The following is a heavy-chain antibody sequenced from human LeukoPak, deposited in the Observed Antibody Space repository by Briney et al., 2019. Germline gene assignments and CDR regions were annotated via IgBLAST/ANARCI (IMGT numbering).Heavy chain of an antibody. CDR3: AREPNYYGSGSYYVY. Sequence: GGSLRLSCAASGFSFINYAMSWVRQAPARGPEWLSSMKGGGETFYADSVKGRFTLSRDDSRNTVYLQLNNLRVEDTAVYYCAREPNYYGSGSYYVYWGQGTLVTVSS. CDR1: GFSFINYA. D-gene: IGHD3-10*01. J-gene: IGHJ4*02. V-gene: IGHV3-23*01. CDR2: MKGGGET.